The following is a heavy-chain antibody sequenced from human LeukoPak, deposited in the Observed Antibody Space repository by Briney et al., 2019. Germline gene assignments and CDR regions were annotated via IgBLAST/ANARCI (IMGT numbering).Heavy chain of an antibody. D-gene: IGHD4-23*01. CDR1: GGSFSGYY. CDR3: ARGNTVVTHWYFDL. Sequence: KPSETLSLSCAVYGGSFSGYYWSWIRQPPGKGLEWIGEINHSGSTNYNPSLKSRGTISVDTSKNQFSLKLSSVTAADTAVYYCARGNTVVTHWYFDLWGRGTLVTVSS. CDR2: INHSGST. J-gene: IGHJ2*01. V-gene: IGHV4-34*01.